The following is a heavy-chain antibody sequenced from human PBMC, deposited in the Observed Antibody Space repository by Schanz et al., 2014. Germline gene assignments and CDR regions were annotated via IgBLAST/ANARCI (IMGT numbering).Heavy chain of an antibody. CDR1: GFTFSSHW. J-gene: IGHJ3*02. D-gene: IGHD4-17*01. CDR3: ARKMKLGVYGGKGHDSLDI. CDR2: INSVGSNT. Sequence: EVQLVQSGGGLVQPGGSLRLSCAASGFTFSSHWMHWVRQDPGKGLVWVARINSVGSNTVYADSVTGRFTISRDNAKNTLYLQMNTLRAEDTAVYYCARKMKLGVYGGKGHDSLDIWGQGTMVTVSS. V-gene: IGHV3-74*01.